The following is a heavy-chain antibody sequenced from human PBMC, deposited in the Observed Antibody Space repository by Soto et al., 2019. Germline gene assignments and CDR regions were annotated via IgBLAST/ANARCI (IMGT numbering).Heavy chain of an antibody. CDR3: ARFNSGNYYEAFEI. J-gene: IGHJ3*02. Sequence: PSETLSLTCAVSGGSISSRNWWSWVRQPPGKGLEWIGEIYHSGSTNYNPSLKSRVTISVDKSKNQFSLKLSSVTAADTAVYYCARFNSGNYYEAFEIWGQGTMVTV. V-gene: IGHV4-4*02. CDR1: GGSISSRNW. CDR2: IYHSGST. D-gene: IGHD1-26*01.